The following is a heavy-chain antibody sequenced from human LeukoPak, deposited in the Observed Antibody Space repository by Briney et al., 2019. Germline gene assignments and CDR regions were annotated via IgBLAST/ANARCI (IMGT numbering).Heavy chain of an antibody. CDR3: ARDYDPYYFDY. CDR1: GFTVSSNY. CDR2: IYSGGST. D-gene: IGHD3-3*01. Sequence: PGGSLRLSCAASGFTVSSNYMSWVPQAPGKGLEWVSVIYSGGSTYYADSVKGRFTISRDNSKNTLYLQMNSLRAEDTAVYYCARDYDPYYFDYWGQGTLVTVSS. V-gene: IGHV3-66*01. J-gene: IGHJ4*02.